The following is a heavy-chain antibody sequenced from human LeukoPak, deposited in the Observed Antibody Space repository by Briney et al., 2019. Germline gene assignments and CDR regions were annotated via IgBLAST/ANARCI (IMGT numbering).Heavy chain of an antibody. D-gene: IGHD3-10*01. Sequence: PGGSLRLSCAASGFTSSDYYMSWIRQAPGKGLEWGSYISSSGSTIYYADSVKGRFTISRDNAKNSLYLQMNSLRAEDTAVYYCASTYYGSGSSDYWGQGTLVTVSS. V-gene: IGHV3-11*01. CDR2: ISSSGSTI. CDR1: GFTSSDYY. J-gene: IGHJ4*02. CDR3: ASTYYGSGSSDY.